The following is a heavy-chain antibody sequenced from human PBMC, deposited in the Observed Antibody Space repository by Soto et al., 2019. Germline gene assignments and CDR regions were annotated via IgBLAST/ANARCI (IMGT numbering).Heavy chain of an antibody. Sequence: QVQLVESGGGLVKPGGSLRLSCAASGFTFSDYYMSWIRQAPGKGLELVSYISSSGSTIYYADSVKGRFTISRDNAKNSLYLQRNSLRAEDTAVYYCARDRRDTAMVGDGDYYYYGMDVWGQGTTVTVSS. J-gene: IGHJ6*02. CDR1: GFTFSDYY. CDR2: ISSSGSTI. V-gene: IGHV3-11*01. CDR3: ARDRRDTAMVGDGDYYYYGMDV. D-gene: IGHD5-18*01.